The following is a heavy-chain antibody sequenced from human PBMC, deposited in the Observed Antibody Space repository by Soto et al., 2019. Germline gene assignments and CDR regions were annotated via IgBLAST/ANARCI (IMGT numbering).Heavy chain of an antibody. CDR2: ISGSGGST. CDR1: GFTFSSYA. V-gene: IGHV3-23*01. CDR3: AKGPSIYGSGTHQDYGMDV. J-gene: IGHJ6*02. Sequence: GGSLRLSCAASGFTFSSYAMSWVRQAPGKGLEWVSAISGSGGSTYYADSVKGRFTISRDNSKNTLYLQMNSLRAEDTAVYYCAKGPSIYGSGTHQDYGMDVWGQGTTVTVSS. D-gene: IGHD3-10*01.